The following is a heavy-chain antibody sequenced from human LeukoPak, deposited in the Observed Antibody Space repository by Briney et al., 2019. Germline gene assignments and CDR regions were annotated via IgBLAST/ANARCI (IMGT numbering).Heavy chain of an antibody. CDR2: INAYNGNT. CDR3: ARGEKPYDY. D-gene: IGHD1-26*01. J-gene: IGHJ4*02. V-gene: IGHV1-18*01. CDR1: GYTFTYYV. Sequence: ASVKVSCKTSGYTFTYYVISWVRQAAGQRLEWMGWINAYNGNTNDAQKFQGRVTMTTDTSTSTAYMELRSLRSDDTAVYYCARGEKPYDYWGQGTLVSVSP.